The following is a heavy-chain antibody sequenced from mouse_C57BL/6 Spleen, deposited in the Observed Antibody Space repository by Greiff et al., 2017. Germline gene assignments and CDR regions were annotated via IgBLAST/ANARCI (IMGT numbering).Heavy chain of an antibody. CDR2: ISPRGGDT. J-gene: IGHJ4*01. CDR1: GYTFTSYG. D-gene: IGHD1-1*01. Sequence: VQLQQSGAELARPGASVTLSCKASGYTFTSYGISWVKQRTGQGLEWIGGISPRGGDTYYNEKFKGQATLTADKSSSTAYMALRSLTSEDSTIYFCARSSSYPMDYWGQGTSVTVSS. V-gene: IGHV1-81*01. CDR3: ARSSSYPMDY.